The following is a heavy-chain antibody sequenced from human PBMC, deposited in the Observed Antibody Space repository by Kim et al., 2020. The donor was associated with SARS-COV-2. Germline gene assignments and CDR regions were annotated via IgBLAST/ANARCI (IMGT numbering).Heavy chain of an antibody. V-gene: IGHV1-18*01. Sequence: QKLQGRVTMTTDTSTSTAYMELRSLRSDDTAVYYCARDHVDTAMVGAFDIWGQGTMVTVSS. CDR3: ARDHVDTAMVGAFDI. J-gene: IGHJ3*02. D-gene: IGHD5-18*01.